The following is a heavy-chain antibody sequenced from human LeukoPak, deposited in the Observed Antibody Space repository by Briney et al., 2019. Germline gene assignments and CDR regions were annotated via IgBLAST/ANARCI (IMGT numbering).Heavy chain of an antibody. Sequence: GGSLRLSCAASGFTFGIYAMTWVRQAPGKGLHWFSAFPGSGGSTYYADSVKGRFTISRDNSKNTLYLRMNGLRAEDTAVYYCATLPRGPTGYVGYGGEDYWGQGTLVTVSS. CDR2: FPGSGGST. V-gene: IGHV3-23*01. J-gene: IGHJ4*02. CDR3: ATLPRGPTGYVGYGGEDY. CDR1: GFTFGIYA. D-gene: IGHD5-12*01.